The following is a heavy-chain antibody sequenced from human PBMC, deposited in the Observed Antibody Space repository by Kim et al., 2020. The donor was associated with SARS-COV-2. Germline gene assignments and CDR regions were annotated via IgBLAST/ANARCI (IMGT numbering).Heavy chain of an antibody. D-gene: IGHD2-2*01. CDR1: GFSFSDYY. Sequence: GGSLRLSCEASGFSFSDYYMYWIRQSPRKGLEWLSYISGSGSDKEYADFVKGRFTISRDNAKRMLYLDMTGLSADDTALYFCVRADSSSNRFDSWGQGTLVTVSS. CDR2: ISGSGSDK. CDR3: VRADSSSNRFDS. J-gene: IGHJ4*02. V-gene: IGHV3-11*01.